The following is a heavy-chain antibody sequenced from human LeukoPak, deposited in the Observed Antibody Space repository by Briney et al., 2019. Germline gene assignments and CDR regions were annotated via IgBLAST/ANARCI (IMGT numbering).Heavy chain of an antibody. J-gene: IGHJ6*02. CDR3: ARAVCSSTSCFNYYYYGMDV. CDR1: GGSVSGGSFY. Sequence: SETLSLTCTVSGGSVSGGSFYWNWIRQPPGKGLEWIGYIYYSGSTKYNPSLKSRVTISVDTSKTQFSLKLSSVTAADTAVYYCARAVCSSTSCFNYYYYGMDVWGQGTTVTVSS. CDR2: IYYSGST. D-gene: IGHD2-2*01. V-gene: IGHV4-61*01.